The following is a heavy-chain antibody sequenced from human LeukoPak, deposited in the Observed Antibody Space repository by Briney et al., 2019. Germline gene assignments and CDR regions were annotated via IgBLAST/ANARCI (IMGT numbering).Heavy chain of an antibody. J-gene: IGHJ5*02. CDR3: ARGRGDSRGTSFDP. CDR1: GGSISTYY. V-gene: IGHV4-59*01. Sequence: SETLSLTCIVSGGSISTYYWSWIRQPPGKGLEWIGYIYYTGSTTYNPSLKSRVSISVDTSKNKFSLDMNSVSAADTAVYYCARGRGDSRGTSFDPWGQGTLVTVSS. CDR2: IYYTGST. D-gene: IGHD3-10*01.